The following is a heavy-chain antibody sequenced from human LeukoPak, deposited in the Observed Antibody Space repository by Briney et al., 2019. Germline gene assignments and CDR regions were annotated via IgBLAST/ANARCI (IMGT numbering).Heavy chain of an antibody. CDR1: GFTFSSYA. CDR2: ISGSRGST. Sequence: PGGSLRLSCAASGFTFSSYAMSWVGQAPGKGLDGVSAISGSRGSTYYADSLKGRFTISRKNSKITLSLQMISLRAEELGVYFCAKGLLRYFSWLAYSFDCWGQGSLGTVSS. D-gene: IGHD3-9*01. J-gene: IGHJ4*03. CDR3: AKGLLRYFSWLAYSFDC. V-gene: IGHV3-23*01.